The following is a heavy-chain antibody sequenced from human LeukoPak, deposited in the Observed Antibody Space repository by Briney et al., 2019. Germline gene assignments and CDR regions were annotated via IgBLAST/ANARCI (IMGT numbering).Heavy chain of an antibody. CDR2: ISGSGGST. CDR1: GFTFSSYA. J-gene: IGHJ4*02. V-gene: IGHV3-23*01. CDR3: AKFGARKWLVPKPFDY. Sequence: KPGGSLRLSCAASGFTFSSYAMSWVRQAPGKGLEWVSAISGSGGSTYYADSVKGRFTISRDNSKNTLYLQMNSLRAEDTAVYYCAKFGARKWLVPKPFDYWGQGTLVTVSS. D-gene: IGHD6-19*01.